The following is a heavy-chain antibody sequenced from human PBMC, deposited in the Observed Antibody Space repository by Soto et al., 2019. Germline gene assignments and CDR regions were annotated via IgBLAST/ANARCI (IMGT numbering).Heavy chain of an antibody. D-gene: IGHD3-9*01. V-gene: IGHV1-8*01. Sequence: ASVKVSCKASGYTFTSYDINWVRQATGQGLEWMGWMNPDSGNTGYAQKFQGRVTMTRNTSISTAYMELSSLRSEDTAVYYCAKGSLTGLDAFDIWGQGTMVTVSS. CDR1: GYTFTSYD. CDR2: MNPDSGNT. J-gene: IGHJ3*02. CDR3: AKGSLTGLDAFDI.